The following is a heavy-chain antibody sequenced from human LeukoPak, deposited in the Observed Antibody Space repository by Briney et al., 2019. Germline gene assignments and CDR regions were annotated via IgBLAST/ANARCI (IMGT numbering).Heavy chain of an antibody. CDR2: ISSSGSTI. CDR1: GFTFSSYE. CDR3: ARDRNYYYYGMDV. J-gene: IGHJ6*04. V-gene: IGHV3-48*03. Sequence: GGFLRLSCAASGFTFSSYEMNWVRQAPGKGLEWVSYISSSGSTIYYADSVKGRFTISRDNAKNSLYLQMNSLRAEDTAVYYCARDRNYYYYGMDVWGKGTTVTVSS.